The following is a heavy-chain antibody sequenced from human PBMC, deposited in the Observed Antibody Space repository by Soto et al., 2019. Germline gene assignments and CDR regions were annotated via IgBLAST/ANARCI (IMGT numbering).Heavy chain of an antibody. J-gene: IGHJ6*02. CDR3: ARLGYYCSSTSCYVDYYYYYGMDV. CDR1: GGSMISYY. D-gene: IGHD2-2*01. V-gene: IGHV4-59*01. Sequence: SETLSLTCTVSGGSMISYYWSWIRQPPGKGLEWIGYIYYSGSTNYNPSLKSRVTISVDTSKNQFSLKLSSVTAADTAVYYCARLGYYCSSTSCYVDYYYYYGMDVWGQGTTVTVSS. CDR2: IYYSGST.